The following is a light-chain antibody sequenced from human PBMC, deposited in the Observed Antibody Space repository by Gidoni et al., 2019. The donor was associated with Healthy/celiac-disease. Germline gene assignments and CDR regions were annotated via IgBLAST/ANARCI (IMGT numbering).Light chain of an antibody. CDR1: QSVSSSY. Sequence: EIVLTQSPGTLSLSPGERATLSCRASQSVSSSYLAWYQQKPGQAPRLLSYGASSRATGIPDRFSGSGSGTDFTLTISRLEPEDFAVDYCQQYGSSPTFGQGTRLEIK. CDR2: GAS. J-gene: IGKJ5*01. CDR3: QQYGSSPT. V-gene: IGKV3-20*01.